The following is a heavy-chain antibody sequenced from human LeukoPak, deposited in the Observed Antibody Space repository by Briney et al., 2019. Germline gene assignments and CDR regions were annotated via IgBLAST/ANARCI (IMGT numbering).Heavy chain of an antibody. CDR2: INHSGST. Sequence: PSETLSLTCAVYGGSFSGYYWSWIRQPPGKGPEWIGEINHSGSTNYNPSLKSRVTISVDTSRNQFSLKLSSVTAADTAVYYCARGRAGYCTNGVCYILDYWGQGTLVTVSS. CDR3: ARGRAGYCTNGVCYILDY. J-gene: IGHJ4*02. V-gene: IGHV4-34*01. D-gene: IGHD2-8*01. CDR1: GGSFSGYY.